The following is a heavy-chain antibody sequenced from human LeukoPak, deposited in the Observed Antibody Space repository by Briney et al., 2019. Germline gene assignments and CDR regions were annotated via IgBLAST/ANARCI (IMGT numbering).Heavy chain of an antibody. Sequence: SETLSLTCTVSGGSISSSSYYWGWIRQPPGKGLEWIGSIYYGGGTYYNPSLKSRVTISVDTSKNQFSLKLSSVTAADTAVYYCARRFWVGYCSSTSCPPSNWFDPWGQGTLVTVSS. CDR1: GGSISSSSYY. CDR3: ARRFWVGYCSSTSCPPSNWFDP. D-gene: IGHD2-2*01. V-gene: IGHV4-39*01. J-gene: IGHJ5*02. CDR2: IYYGGGT.